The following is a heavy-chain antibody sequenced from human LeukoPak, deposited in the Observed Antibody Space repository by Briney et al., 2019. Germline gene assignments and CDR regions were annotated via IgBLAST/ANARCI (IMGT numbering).Heavy chain of an antibody. CDR1: GYSISSGYY. Sequence: PSETLSLTCTVSGYSISSGYYWGWIRQPPGKGLEWIGSIYHSGSTYYNPSLKSRVTISVDTSKNQFSLKLSSVTAADTAVYYCARDRESYYDFWSGLASNWFDPWGQGTLVTVSS. CDR3: ARDRESYYDFWSGLASNWFDP. D-gene: IGHD3-3*01. V-gene: IGHV4-38-2*02. J-gene: IGHJ5*02. CDR2: IYHSGST.